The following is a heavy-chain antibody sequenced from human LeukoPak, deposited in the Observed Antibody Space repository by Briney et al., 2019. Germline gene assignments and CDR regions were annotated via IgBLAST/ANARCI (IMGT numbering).Heavy chain of an antibody. Sequence: PGRSLRLSCAASTFPFDTYAMHWFRQAPGKGLEWVGVITFDGNTIYYAESVKGRFTISRDNSRDTLYLQMNTLRIDDTAVYYCARSGGLQKFDCWGQGTLATVSS. CDR2: ITFDGNTI. CDR1: TFPFDTYA. V-gene: IGHV3-30-3*01. D-gene: IGHD4-11*01. J-gene: IGHJ4*02. CDR3: ARSGGLQKFDC.